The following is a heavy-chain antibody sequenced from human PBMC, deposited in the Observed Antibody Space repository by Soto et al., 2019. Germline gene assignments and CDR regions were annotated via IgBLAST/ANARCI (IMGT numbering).Heavy chain of an antibody. Sequence: QVQLVQSGAEVKKPGASVKVSCKASGYTFTSYAMHWVRQAPGQRLEWMGWINAGNGNTKYSQKFQGRVTITRDTSASTAYMELSSRRSEDTAVYYCARADESSGYYLRLRYWGQGTLVTVSS. CDR2: INAGNGNT. J-gene: IGHJ4*02. CDR3: ARADESSGYYLRLRY. CDR1: GYTFTSYA. V-gene: IGHV1-3*01. D-gene: IGHD3-22*01.